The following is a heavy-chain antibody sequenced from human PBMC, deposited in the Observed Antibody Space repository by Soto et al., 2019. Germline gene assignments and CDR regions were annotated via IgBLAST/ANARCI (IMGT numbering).Heavy chain of an antibody. CDR3: AKDRRAGGNSALYFDF. J-gene: IGHJ4*02. D-gene: IGHD3-16*01. CDR1: GFKFSNYA. CDR2: ISATGGGT. V-gene: IGHV3-23*01. Sequence: PGGSLRLSCAASGFKFSNYAMSWVRQAPGKGLEWVSLISATGGGTYYADSVKGRFTISRDNSHNTLYLQVHSLTAEDTAVYYCAKDRRAGGNSALYFDFWGQGXQVTVYS.